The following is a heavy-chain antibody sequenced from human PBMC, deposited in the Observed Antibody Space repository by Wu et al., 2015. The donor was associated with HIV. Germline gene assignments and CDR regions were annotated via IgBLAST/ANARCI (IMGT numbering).Heavy chain of an antibody. Sequence: QVHLVQSGAEVKEPGTSVKVSCKASGYDFSGSFIHWVRQAPGQGLEWMGWINPDIGGTKYEQKFQGRVTMTRDTSIDGVYMELSRLTSDDTAVYFCAREVYGSASFSKYLKDWGQGTLVTVSS. CDR3: AREVYGSASFSKYLKD. D-gene: IGHD3-10*01. CDR1: GYDFSGSF. V-gene: IGHV1-2*02. CDR2: INPDIGGT. J-gene: IGHJ1*01.